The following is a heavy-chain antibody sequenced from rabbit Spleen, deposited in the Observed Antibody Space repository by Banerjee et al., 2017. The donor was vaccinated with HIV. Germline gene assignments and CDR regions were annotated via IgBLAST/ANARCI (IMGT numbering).Heavy chain of an antibody. D-gene: IGHD4-1*01. CDR1: GFSFSDRDV. CDR3: ARDGSGWGANFNL. J-gene: IGHJ4*01. CDR2: IYNGDGTT. V-gene: IGHV1S45*01. Sequence: QEQLEESGGGLVKPEGSLTLTCKASGFSFSDRDVMCWVRQAPEKGPEWIACIYNGDGTTYYASWVNGRFTITKTSSTTVTLQMTSLTVADTATYFCARDGSGWGANFNLWGPGTLVTVS.